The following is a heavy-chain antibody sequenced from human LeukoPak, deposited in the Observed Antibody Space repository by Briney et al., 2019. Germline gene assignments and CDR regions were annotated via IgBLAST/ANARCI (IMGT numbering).Heavy chain of an antibody. J-gene: IGHJ4*02. CDR2: IKLDGSEK. V-gene: IGHV3-7*01. CDR1: GFTFSSFW. D-gene: IGHD1-14*01. Sequence: GGSLRLSCAASGFTFSSFWMTWVRQAPGKGLEWVANIKLDGSEKYYVDSVKGRFTVSRDNAKNSLYLQMNSLRAEDTAVYYCASISSISYYFDYRGLGTLVTVSS. CDR3: ASISSISYYFDY.